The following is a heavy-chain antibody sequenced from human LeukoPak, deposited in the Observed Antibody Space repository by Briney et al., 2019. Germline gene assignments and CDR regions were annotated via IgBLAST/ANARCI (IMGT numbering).Heavy chain of an antibody. D-gene: IGHD3-10*01. V-gene: IGHV4-59*01. CDR3: ARVFDSGSQAYFCYMDV. J-gene: IGHJ6*03. CDR1: GGSLRGYY. CDR2: IYSSGST. Sequence: SETLSLTCNVSGGSLRGYYWSWIRQPPGKGLEWIGYIYSSGSTNYNPSLKSRVTMSVDTSKNQFSLKVSSVTAADTAVYYCARVFDSGSQAYFCYMDVWGKGTTVTISS.